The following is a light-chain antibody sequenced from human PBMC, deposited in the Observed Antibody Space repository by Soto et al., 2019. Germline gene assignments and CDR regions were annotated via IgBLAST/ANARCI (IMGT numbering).Light chain of an antibody. CDR2: RAS. V-gene: IGKV3-15*01. J-gene: IGKJ2*01. Sequence: ETVMRQSPATLSVSPGERATLSCRASQNVFTNVAWYQQKPGQAPRLLIYRASTRATGVPARFSGSGSGTEFTLTISSLQSEDFALYFCQQFSDWPPYTFGQGTKLEIK. CDR1: QNVFTN. CDR3: QQFSDWPPYT.